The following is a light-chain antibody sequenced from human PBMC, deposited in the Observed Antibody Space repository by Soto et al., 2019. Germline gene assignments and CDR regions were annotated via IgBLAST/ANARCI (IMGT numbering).Light chain of an antibody. CDR1: QSVAGN. CDR2: GVS. CDR3: QQSNNWHPLT. Sequence: EIVLTQSPATLSVSRGGTAHLSCWASQSVAGNLACYQQKPGQPTSLIIYGVSTRANGVPARFSGSGSETDFSLTISSLQIEDFALYYCQQSNNWHPLTFGGGTKVDIK. V-gene: IGKV3-15*01. J-gene: IGKJ4*01.